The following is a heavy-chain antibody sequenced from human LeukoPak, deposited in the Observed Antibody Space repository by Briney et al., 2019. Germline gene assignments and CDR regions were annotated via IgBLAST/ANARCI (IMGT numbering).Heavy chain of an antibody. D-gene: IGHD3-10*01. CDR3: ARPGSGTIGIDY. J-gene: IGHJ4*02. CDR1: GYNFTTYW. V-gene: IGHV5-51*01. Sequence: GESLQISCQGSGYNFTTYWIGWVRQLPGKGLEWMGIIYPGDSDTRYSPSFQGQVTISADRSISTAYLQWTSLKASDTAMYYCARPGSGTIGIDYWGQGTLVTVSS. CDR2: IYPGDSDT.